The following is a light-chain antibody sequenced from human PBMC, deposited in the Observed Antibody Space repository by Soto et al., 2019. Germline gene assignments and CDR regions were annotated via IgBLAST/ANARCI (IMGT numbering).Light chain of an antibody. V-gene: IGKV1-27*01. CDR2: AAS. CDR1: QGISNY. J-gene: IGKJ1*01. CDR3: QKYNSAPPWT. Sequence: DIQMTQSPSSLSASVGDRVTITCRASQGISNYLAWYQQKPGKVPKLLIYAASTLQSGVPSRFSGSGSGTDFTLTISSLQPEDVATYYCQKYNSAPPWTLGPGTKVDIK.